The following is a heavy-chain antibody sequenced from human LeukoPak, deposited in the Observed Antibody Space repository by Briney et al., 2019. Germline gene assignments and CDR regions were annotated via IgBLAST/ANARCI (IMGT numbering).Heavy chain of an antibody. D-gene: IGHD4-23*01. V-gene: IGHV6-1*01. CDR3: ARGRGIYGGNPFFDY. CDR1: GDSVSSNSAA. Sequence: SQTLSLTCAISGDSVSSNSAAWNWIRQSPSRGLEWLGRTYYRSKWYNDYAVSVKSRITINPDTSKNQFSLKLSSVTAADTAVYYCARGRGIYGGNPFFDYWGQGTLVTVSS. CDR2: TYYRSKWYN. J-gene: IGHJ4*02.